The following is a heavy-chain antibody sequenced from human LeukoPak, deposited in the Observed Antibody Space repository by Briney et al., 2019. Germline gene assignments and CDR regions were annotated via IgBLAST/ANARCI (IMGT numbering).Heavy chain of an antibody. J-gene: IGHJ4*02. CDR2: ISDSGGRT. CDR1: GFTFSSYG. CDR3: AKDSYDTSI. D-gene: IGHD3-22*01. Sequence: PGETLRLSCAASGFTFSSYGMSWVRQAPGKGLEWVSAISDSGGRTFYADSVKGRFTISRDNSKNTLYLQINSLRAEDTAVYYCAKDSYDTSIWGQGTLVTASA. V-gene: IGHV3-23*01.